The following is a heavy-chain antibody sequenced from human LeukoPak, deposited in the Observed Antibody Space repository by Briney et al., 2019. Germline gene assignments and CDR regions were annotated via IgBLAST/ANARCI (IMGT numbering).Heavy chain of an antibody. CDR3: ARTVPGYFFDY. CDR1: GFTFSSYW. CDR2: INTDGSSK. V-gene: IGHV3-74*01. J-gene: IGHJ4*02. D-gene: IGHD3-10*01. Sequence: PGGSLRLSCAASGFTFSSYWMHWVRQAPGKGPVWVSRINTDGSSKSYADSVKGRFTISRDNAKNTLYLQMNSLRAEDTAVYYCARTVPGYFFDYWGQGTLVTVSS.